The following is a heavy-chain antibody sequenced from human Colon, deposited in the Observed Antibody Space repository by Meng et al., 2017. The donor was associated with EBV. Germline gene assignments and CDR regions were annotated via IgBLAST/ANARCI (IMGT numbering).Heavy chain of an antibody. J-gene: IGHJ4*02. Sequence: GSGPGLREPSGTLTLACTVSGGSPSSRNLWSWVRHPPGKGLEWIGEIYHSGSTNYNQSLKSRVTISVDESKNQFSLRLSSVTAADTAVYYCARRPTGIDYWGQGTLVTVSS. CDR1: GGSPSSRNL. D-gene: IGHD2-8*02. CDR3: ARRPTGIDY. V-gene: IGHV4-4*02. CDR2: IYHSGST.